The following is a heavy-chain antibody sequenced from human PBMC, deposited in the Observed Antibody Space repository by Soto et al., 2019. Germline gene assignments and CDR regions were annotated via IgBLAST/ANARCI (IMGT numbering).Heavy chain of an antibody. J-gene: IGHJ3*02. D-gene: IGHD2-15*01. CDR3: ARAHHIVVVVAANDAFDI. CDR2: INPSGGST. CDR1: GYTFTSYY. V-gene: IGHV1-46*03. Sequence: QVQLVQSGAEVKKPGASVKVSCKASGYTFTSYYMHWVRQAPGQGLEWMGIINPSGGSTSYAQKFQGRVTMTRDTPTSTVYMELSSLRSEDTAVYYCARAHHIVVVVAANDAFDIWGQGTMVTVSS.